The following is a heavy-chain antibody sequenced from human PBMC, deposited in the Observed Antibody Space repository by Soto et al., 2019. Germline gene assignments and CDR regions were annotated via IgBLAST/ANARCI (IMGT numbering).Heavy chain of an antibody. CDR2: ISGSGGST. J-gene: IGHJ5*02. CDR1: GFTFSSYA. CDR3: AKDRSTYYLVPPFDP. D-gene: IGHD3-10*01. Sequence: LGGSLRLSCAASGFTFSSYAMSWVRQAPGKGLEWVSAISGSGGSTYYADSVKGRFTISRDNSKNTLYLQMNSLRAEDTAVYYCAKDRSTYYLVPPFDPWGQGTLVTVSS. V-gene: IGHV3-23*01.